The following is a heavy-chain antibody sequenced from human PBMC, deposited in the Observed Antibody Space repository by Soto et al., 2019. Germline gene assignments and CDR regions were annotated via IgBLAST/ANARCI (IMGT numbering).Heavy chain of an antibody. V-gene: IGHV2-5*02. CDR3: AHKGYGDYPIDY. D-gene: IGHD4-17*01. CDR2: IYWDDTK. Sequence: QITLKASGPTLVKPTQTLTLTCTFSGFSLSTSGVGVGWIRQPPGKSLEWLAVIYWDDTKHYSPSLKSRLTITKYTSKNQVVHTMLNMDTVDTATYYYAHKGYGDYPIDYWGQGTLVTVSS. J-gene: IGHJ4*02. CDR1: GFSLSTSGVG.